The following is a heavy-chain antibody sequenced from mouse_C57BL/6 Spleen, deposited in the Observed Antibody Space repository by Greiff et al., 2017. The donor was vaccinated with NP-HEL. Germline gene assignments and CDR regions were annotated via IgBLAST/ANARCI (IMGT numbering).Heavy chain of an antibody. CDR1: GYAFSSSW. CDR2: IYPGDGDT. CDR3: ARSPITTVVARYYEV. Sequence: VQLQQSGPELVKPGASVKISCKASGYAFSSSWMNWVKQRPGKGLEWIGRIYPGDGDTNYNGKFKGKATLTADKSSSTAYMQLSSLTSEDSAVYFCARSPITTVVARYYEVWGTGTTVTVSS. J-gene: IGHJ1*03. V-gene: IGHV1-82*01. D-gene: IGHD1-1*01.